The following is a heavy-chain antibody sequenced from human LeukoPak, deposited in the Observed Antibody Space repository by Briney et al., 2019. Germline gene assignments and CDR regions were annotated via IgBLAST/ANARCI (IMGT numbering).Heavy chain of an antibody. D-gene: IGHD2-2*01. CDR1: GYTFTSYD. Sequence: GASVKVSCKASGYTFTSYDINWVRQATGQGLEWMGWMNPNCGNPDYAQKFQGRATMTRNTSTSTDYMELNSLRSEETAVYFCARGWWYIVLLPAAFDYGGQRTVDSV. V-gene: IGHV1-8*01. CDR2: MNPNCGNP. J-gene: IGHJ4*02. CDR3: ARGWWYIVLLPAAFDY.